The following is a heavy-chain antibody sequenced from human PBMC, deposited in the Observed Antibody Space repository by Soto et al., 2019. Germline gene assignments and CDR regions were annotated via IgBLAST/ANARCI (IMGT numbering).Heavy chain of an antibody. CDR1: GFTFRSYA. D-gene: IGHD2-15*01. J-gene: IGHJ3*02. CDR2: TGGGGVST. V-gene: IGHV3-23*01. Sequence: EVQLLESGGGLVEPGGSLRLSCAASGFTFRSYAMTWVRQAPGKGLEWVSYTGGGGVSTYYADSVKGRFTSSRDDSKHTLYLQMNSLRAEDTALYYCAKIVGGGSHHDAFDIWGQGTMVTVSS. CDR3: AKIVGGGSHHDAFDI.